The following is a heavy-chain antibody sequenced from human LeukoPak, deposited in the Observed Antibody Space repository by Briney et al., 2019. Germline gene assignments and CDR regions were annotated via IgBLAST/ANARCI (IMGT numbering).Heavy chain of an antibody. CDR2: ISGSGGST. CDR1: GFTFSSYA. J-gene: IGHJ3*02. CDR3: AKDTRTMIVVVTPNDAFDI. D-gene: IGHD3-22*01. V-gene: IGHV3-23*01. Sequence: PGGSLRLSCAASGFTFSSYAMSWVRQAPGKGLEWVSAISGSGGSTYYADSVKGRFTISRDNSKNTLYLQMNSQRAEDTAVYYCAKDTRTMIVVVTPNDAFDIWGQGTMVTVSS.